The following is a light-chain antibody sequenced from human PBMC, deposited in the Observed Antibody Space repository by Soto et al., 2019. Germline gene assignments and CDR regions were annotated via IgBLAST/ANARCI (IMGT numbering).Light chain of an antibody. CDR3: QQYHNWPPT. V-gene: IGKV3D-15*01. Sequence: EIVLTQSPGTLSLSPGERATLYCRASQSVSSNHLAWYQQKPGQAPRLLIYGGSSRATGIPARFSGSRSGTEFTLTISGLQSEDFAVYYCQQYHNWPPTFGQGTKVDIK. CDR1: QSVSSN. J-gene: IGKJ1*01. CDR2: GGS.